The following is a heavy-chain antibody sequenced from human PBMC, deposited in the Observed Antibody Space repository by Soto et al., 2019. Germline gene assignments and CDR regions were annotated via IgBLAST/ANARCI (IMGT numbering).Heavy chain of an antibody. V-gene: IGHV3-23*01. CDR1: GFTFSSYA. D-gene: IGHD4-17*01. Sequence: PWGSLRLSCAASGFTFSSYAMSWVRQAPGKGLEWVSAISGSGGSTYYADSVKGRFTISRDNSKNTLYLQMNSLRAEDTAVYYCERALRPLAEYFQHWGQGTLVTVSS. J-gene: IGHJ1*01. CDR2: ISGSGGST. CDR3: ERALRPLAEYFQH.